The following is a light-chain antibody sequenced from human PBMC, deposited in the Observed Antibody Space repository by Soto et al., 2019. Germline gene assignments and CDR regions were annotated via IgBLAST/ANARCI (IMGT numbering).Light chain of an antibody. CDR2: DAS. Sequence: EIVMTQSPGTLSLSPGEAATLSCRASQSVSGSYLAWYQQKPGQAPRLVIYDASTRATGIPDRFRGGGSGTDFTLTISRLEPEDFAVYYCYQYDTSPWTFGLGTKGDI. J-gene: IGKJ1*01. V-gene: IGKV3-20*01. CDR1: QSVSGSY. CDR3: YQYDTSPWT.